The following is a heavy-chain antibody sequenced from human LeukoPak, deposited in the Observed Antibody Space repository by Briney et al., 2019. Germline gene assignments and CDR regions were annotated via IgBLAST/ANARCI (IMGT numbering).Heavy chain of an antibody. CDR2: IYYSGST. D-gene: IGHD2-15*01. CDR1: GGSISSSSYY. J-gene: IGHJ6*03. Sequence: SETLSLTCTVSGGSISSSSYYWGWIRQPPGKGLEWIGSIYYSGSTYYNPSLKSRVTISVDTSKNQFSLKMSSVTAADTAVYYCARGRYCSGGSCYSPLDYYYMDVWGKGTTVTVSS. V-gene: IGHV4-39*07. CDR3: ARGRYCSGGSCYSPLDYYYMDV.